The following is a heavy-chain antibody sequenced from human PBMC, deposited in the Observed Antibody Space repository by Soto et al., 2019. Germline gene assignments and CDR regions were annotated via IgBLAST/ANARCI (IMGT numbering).Heavy chain of an antibody. CDR3: ATDPRVRNGGSTGGYYYYGLGG. V-gene: IGHV4-30-4*01. CDR2: PFYSRST. CDR1: GGPITSGDYY. Sequence: PSETLSLTCTVSGGPITSGDYYWNWIRQPPGKGLEWIGSPFYSRSTNSNPALKSRCTLSLDRSKNPFSLNLSTVTAADKAVYYCATDPRVRNGGSTGGYYYYGLGGWGRGSRVTVSS. J-gene: IGHJ6*02. D-gene: IGHD1-1*01.